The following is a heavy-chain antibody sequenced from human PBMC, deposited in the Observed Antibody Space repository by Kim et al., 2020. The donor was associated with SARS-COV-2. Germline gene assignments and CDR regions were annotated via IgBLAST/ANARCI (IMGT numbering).Heavy chain of an antibody. CDR2: ISYDGSNK. J-gene: IGHJ4*02. V-gene: IGHV3-30*18. Sequence: GGSLRLSCAASGFTFSSYGMHWVRQAPGKGLEWVAVISYDGSNKYYADSVKGRFTISRDNSKNTLYLQMNSLRAEDTAVYYCAKLLSTVTTYSAPDYWGQGTLVTVSS. D-gene: IGHD4-17*01. CDR1: GFTFSSYG. CDR3: AKLLSTVTTYSAPDY.